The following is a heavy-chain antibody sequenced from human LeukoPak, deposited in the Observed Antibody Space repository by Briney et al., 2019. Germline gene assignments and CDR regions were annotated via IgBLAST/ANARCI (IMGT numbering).Heavy chain of an antibody. D-gene: IGHD3-9*01. V-gene: IGHV1-18*01. CDR2: ISTNTDDT. CDR3: ARDLLGSHTSYSSGAWDY. Sequence: ASVKVSCKAFGYKFTNFGISWVRQAPGQGLEWMGWISTNTDDTNFAQKFQDRVTMTRDTSTNTVYMEVRSLRSDDTAVYFCARDLLGSHTSYSSGAWDYWGQGTLVTVSS. J-gene: IGHJ4*02. CDR1: GYKFTNFG.